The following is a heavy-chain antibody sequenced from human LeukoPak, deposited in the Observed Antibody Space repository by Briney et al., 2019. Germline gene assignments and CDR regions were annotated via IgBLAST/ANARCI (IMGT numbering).Heavy chain of an antibody. CDR2: IGGDGGRT. Sequence: GGSLRLSCAASGFMFTTYAMSWVRQAPGKGLQWVSAIGGDGGRTYYADSVKGRFTISRDNSKDTVFLQMNSLRAEDTAVYYCAKASRQGAVASPLDYWGQGTLVTVSS. CDR1: GFMFTTYA. J-gene: IGHJ4*02. V-gene: IGHV3-23*01. D-gene: IGHD6-19*01. CDR3: AKASRQGAVASPLDY.